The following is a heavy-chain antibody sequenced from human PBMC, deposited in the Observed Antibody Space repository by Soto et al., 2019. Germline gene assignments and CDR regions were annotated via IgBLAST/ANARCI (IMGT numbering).Heavy chain of an antibody. CDR2: ISHSGSTT. V-gene: IGHV3-11*01. J-gene: IGHJ6*02. CDR3: ARDFGMDV. CDR1: GFTFSEDY. Sequence: LRLSCSASGFTFSEDYMSWVRQAPGKGLEWVSYISHSGSTTDYADSVKGRFTISRDNVNNSLFLQMNSLRADDTAVYYCARDFGMDVWGHGITVTVSS.